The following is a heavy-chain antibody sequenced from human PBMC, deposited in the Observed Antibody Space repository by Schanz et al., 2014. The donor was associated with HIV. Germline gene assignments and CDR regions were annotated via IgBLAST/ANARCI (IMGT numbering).Heavy chain of an antibody. V-gene: IGHV3-23*01. D-gene: IGHD2-15*01. Sequence: EVQLLESGGGLVQPGGSLRLSCAASGFTFSTYAMSWVRQAPGKGLQWVSAISGSGGSTYYADSVKGRFTISRDNSKNTLYLQMNSLRAEDTAVYYCAKTVVVVVAATHEMDVWGQGTTVTVSS. CDR2: ISGSGGST. CDR3: AKTVVVVVAATHEMDV. J-gene: IGHJ6*02. CDR1: GFTFSTYA.